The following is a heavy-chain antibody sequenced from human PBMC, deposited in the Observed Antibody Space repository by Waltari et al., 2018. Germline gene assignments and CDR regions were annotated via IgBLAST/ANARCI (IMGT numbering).Heavy chain of an antibody. CDR2: IYYSGST. CDR3: ARDRAGAAAGFDY. Sequence: QVQLQESGPGLVKPSETLSLTCTVSGGSISSYYWRWIRQPPGKGLEWIGYIYYSGSTNSNPSLKGRVTIAVDTSKNQFSLKLSSVTAADTAVYYCARDRAGAAAGFDYWGQGTLVTVSS. V-gene: IGHV4-59*01. CDR1: GGSISSYY. J-gene: IGHJ4*02. D-gene: IGHD6-13*01.